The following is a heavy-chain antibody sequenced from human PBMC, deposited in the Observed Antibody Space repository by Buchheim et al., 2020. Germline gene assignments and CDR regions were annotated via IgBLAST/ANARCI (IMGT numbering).Heavy chain of an antibody. J-gene: IGHJ6*02. CDR2: ISSSGSTI. Sequence: EVQLVESGGGLVQPGGSLRLSCAASGFTFSSYEMNWVRQAPGKGLEWVSYISSSGSTIYYADSVKGRFTISRDNAKNSLYLQMNSLRAEDTAVYYCARDRAAAARLIYYYYGMDVWGQGTT. V-gene: IGHV3-48*03. CDR3: ARDRAAAARLIYYYYGMDV. CDR1: GFTFSSYE. D-gene: IGHD6-6*01.